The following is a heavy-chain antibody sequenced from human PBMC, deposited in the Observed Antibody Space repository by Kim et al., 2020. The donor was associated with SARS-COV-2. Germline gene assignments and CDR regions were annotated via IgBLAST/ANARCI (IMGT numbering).Heavy chain of an antibody. V-gene: IGHV3-53*01. D-gene: IGHD6-6*01. CDR3: AKGGASSSLGYFDY. CDR1: GFTVSTNY. J-gene: IGHJ4*02. Sequence: GGSLRLSCAASGFTVSTNYMSWVRQAPGKGLEWVSLIYSGGSTYYADAVKGRFTISRDDSTNTLLFHMNSLRTEDTAVVFCAKGGASSSLGYFDYWAPG. CDR2: IYSGGST.